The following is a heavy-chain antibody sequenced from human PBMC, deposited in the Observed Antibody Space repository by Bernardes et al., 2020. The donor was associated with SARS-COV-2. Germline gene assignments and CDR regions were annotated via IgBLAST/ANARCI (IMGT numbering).Heavy chain of an antibody. CDR1: GFTFSIYG. Sequence: GGSLRLSCVASGFTFSIYGMHWVRQAPGKGLEWVAIISHESIGKYYADSVKGRFTISRDNSKNTLYLQMDSLRVEDTAVYHCAKVRPGRFGEPLDNWGQGILVTVSS. J-gene: IGHJ4*02. CDR3: AKVRPGRFGEPLDN. D-gene: IGHD3-10*01. V-gene: IGHV3-30*18. CDR2: ISHESIGK.